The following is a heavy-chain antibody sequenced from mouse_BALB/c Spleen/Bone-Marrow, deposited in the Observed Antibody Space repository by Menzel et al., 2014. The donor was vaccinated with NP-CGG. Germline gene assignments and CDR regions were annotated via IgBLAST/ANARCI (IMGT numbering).Heavy chain of an antibody. CDR3: ATGYYAMGS. CDR1: GYTFTSYW. Sequence: QVQLQQSGAELSKPGASVKMSCKASGYTFTSYWMHWVKQRPGQGLEWIGYINTTSGYTEYNQKFKDKATLTADKSSSTVYTQLGSLISEDSAVYYCATGYYAMGSWGQGSSVTVSP. J-gene: IGHJ4*01. V-gene: IGHV1-7*01. CDR2: INTTSGYT.